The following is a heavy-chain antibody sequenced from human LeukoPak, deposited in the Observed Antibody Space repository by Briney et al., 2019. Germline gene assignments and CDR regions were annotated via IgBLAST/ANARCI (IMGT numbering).Heavy chain of an antibody. CDR3: VLWVRFLEWDLGAFDI. CDR2: IYHSGST. V-gene: IGHV4-30-2*01. Sequence: PSQTLSLTCTVSGGSISSGGYYWSWIRQPPGKGLEWIGYIYHSGSTYYNPSLKSRVTISVDRSKNQFSLKLSSVTAADTAVYYCVLWVRFLEWDLGAFDIWGQGTMVTVSS. D-gene: IGHD3-3*01. J-gene: IGHJ3*02. CDR1: GGSISSGGYY.